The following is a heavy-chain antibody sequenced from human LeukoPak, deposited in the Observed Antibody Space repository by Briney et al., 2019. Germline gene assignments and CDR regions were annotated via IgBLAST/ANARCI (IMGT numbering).Heavy chain of an antibody. Sequence: SETLSLTCTVSGGSISSSGYSWAWIWQPPGKGLEWIGSVSYTGTTYYNPSLRGRATISVDTSKNQFSLKLTSVTAADTALYFCARQVHRSSWYDYWGQGTLVTVSP. CDR3: ARQVHRSSWYDY. D-gene: IGHD6-13*01. J-gene: IGHJ4*02. V-gene: IGHV4-39*01. CDR1: GGSISSSGYS. CDR2: VSYTGTT.